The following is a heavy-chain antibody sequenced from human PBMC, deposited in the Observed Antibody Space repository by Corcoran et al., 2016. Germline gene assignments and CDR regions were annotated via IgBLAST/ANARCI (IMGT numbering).Heavy chain of an antibody. CDR1: GFTFSGSA. Sequence: EVQLVESGGGLVQPGGSLKLSCAASGFTFSGSAMHWVRQASGKGLEWVGRIRSKANSYATAYAASVKGRFTISRDDSKNTAYLQMNSLKTEDTAVYYCTRQPMPTTGQNYWGQGTLVTVAS. J-gene: IGHJ4*02. CDR3: TRQPMPTTGQNY. D-gene: IGHD4-17*01. V-gene: IGHV3-73*02. CDR2: IRSKANSYAT.